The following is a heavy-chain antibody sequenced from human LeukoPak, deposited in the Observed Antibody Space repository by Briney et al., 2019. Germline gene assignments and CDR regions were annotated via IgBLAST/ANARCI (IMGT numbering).Heavy chain of an antibody. J-gene: IGHJ4*02. CDR3: ARNTYSSSSYYFDY. CDR1: GFTPINYW. D-gene: IGHD6-13*01. Sequence: GGAPRLFSAASGFTPINYWILRGRQAPGKGVEGGAVIWSDGINKYYVDSVKGRFTISRDNSKNTLYLQMNSLRADDTAVYYCARNTYSSSSYYFDYWGQGSLVTVSS. CDR2: IWSDGINK. V-gene: IGHV3-33*01.